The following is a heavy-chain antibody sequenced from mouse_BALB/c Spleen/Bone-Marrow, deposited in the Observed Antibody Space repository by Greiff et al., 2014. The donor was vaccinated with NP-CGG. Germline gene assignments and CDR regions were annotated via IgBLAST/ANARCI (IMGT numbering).Heavy chain of an antibody. V-gene: IGHV1S41*01. Sequence: DLVKPGASVKLSCKASGYTFTSYWINWIKQRPGQGLEWIGRIAPGSGSTYYNEMFKGKATLTVDTSSSTAYIQLSSLSSEDSAVYFCARGGDYYGSSSFAYWGQGTLDTVSA. CDR2: IAPGSGST. D-gene: IGHD1-1*01. CDR1: GYTFTSYW. CDR3: ARGGDYYGSSSFAY. J-gene: IGHJ3*01.